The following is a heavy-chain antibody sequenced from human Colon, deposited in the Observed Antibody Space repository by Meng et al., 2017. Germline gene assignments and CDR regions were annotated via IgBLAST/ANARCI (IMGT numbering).Heavy chain of an antibody. CDR3: ASFDHIPRRNYFDY. D-gene: IGHD2-21*01. CDR1: GGSTTSTSYY. Sequence: QLQLQESGPGLVKPSETLSLTCTVSGGSTTSTSYYWSWIRQPPRKGLEWIGYIHHSGSAYYNPYLKSRVSISVDTSKNQFSLNLNSMTAADTAVYYCASFDHIPRRNYFDYWGQGTLVTVSS. J-gene: IGHJ4*02. CDR2: IHHSGSA. V-gene: IGHV4-30-4*01.